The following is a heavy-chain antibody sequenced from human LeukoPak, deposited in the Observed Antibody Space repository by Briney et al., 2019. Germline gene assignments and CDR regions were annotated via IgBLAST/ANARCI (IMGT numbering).Heavy chain of an antibody. Sequence: GRSLRLSCAASGFTFSSYGMHWVRQAPGKGLEWVAVIWYDGGNKYYADSVKGRFTISRDNSKNTLYLQMNSLRAEDTAVYYCARGMTLRAFDIWGQGTMVTVSS. J-gene: IGHJ3*02. CDR2: IWYDGGNK. D-gene: IGHD2-15*01. CDR3: ARGMTLRAFDI. CDR1: GFTFSSYG. V-gene: IGHV3-33*01.